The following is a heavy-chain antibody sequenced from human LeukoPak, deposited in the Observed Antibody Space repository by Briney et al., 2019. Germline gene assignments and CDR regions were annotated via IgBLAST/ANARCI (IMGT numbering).Heavy chain of an antibody. V-gene: IGHV3-23*01. Sequence: PGGSLRLSCVASGFTFSSYAMTWVRQAPGKGLEWVSVISVSGGTTYYADSVKGRFTISRDNSKNTLYLQMNSRRVEDTAVYYCAKVAVHSSGWYGLDFWGQGTLDTVFS. J-gene: IGHJ4*02. D-gene: IGHD6-19*01. CDR3: AKVAVHSSGWYGLDF. CDR2: ISVSGGTT. CDR1: GFTFSSYA.